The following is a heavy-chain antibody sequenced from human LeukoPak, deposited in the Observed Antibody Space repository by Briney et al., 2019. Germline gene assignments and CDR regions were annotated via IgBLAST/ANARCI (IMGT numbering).Heavy chain of an antibody. D-gene: IGHD5-18*01. CDR2: IGTPDGNE. V-gene: IGHV3-23*01. J-gene: IGHJ4*02. CDR3: AKYAPSDTKPTRYFDY. Sequence: GGSLRLSCAASGFTFSSYAMTWVSQAPGKGLEWVSVIGTPDGNEHYADSVGGRFTISRDNSRSMLYLQMNSLRAEDTAVYYCAKYAPSDTKPTRYFDYWGPGTLVTVSS. CDR1: GFTFSSYA.